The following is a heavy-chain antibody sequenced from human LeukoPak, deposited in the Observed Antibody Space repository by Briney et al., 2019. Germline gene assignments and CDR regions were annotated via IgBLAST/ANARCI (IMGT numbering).Heavy chain of an antibody. J-gene: IGHJ4*02. CDR1: GFTFSSYA. Sequence: GGSLRLSCAASGFTFSSYAMHWVRQAPGKGLEGVTVISYDGSNKYYADSVKGRFTISRDNSKNTLYLKMNSVRAEDTAVYYCARDAIWFGELLSWRQGTLVPVSS. CDR2: ISYDGSNK. V-gene: IGHV3-30-3*01. CDR3: ARDAIWFGELLS. D-gene: IGHD3-10*01.